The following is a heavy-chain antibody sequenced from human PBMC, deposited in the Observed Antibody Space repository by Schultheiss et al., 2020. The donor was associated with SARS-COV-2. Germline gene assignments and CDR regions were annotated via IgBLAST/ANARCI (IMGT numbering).Heavy chain of an antibody. CDR2: IYSGGST. Sequence: SCAASGFTFSSYAMHWVRQAPGKGLEWVSVIYSGGSTYYADSVKGRFTISRDNSKNTLYLQMNSLRAEDTAVYYCAREPGYYGSGSYLAFDYWGQGTLVTVSS. D-gene: IGHD3-10*01. CDR3: AREPGYYGSGSYLAFDY. CDR1: GFTFSSYA. V-gene: IGHV3-66*01. J-gene: IGHJ4*02.